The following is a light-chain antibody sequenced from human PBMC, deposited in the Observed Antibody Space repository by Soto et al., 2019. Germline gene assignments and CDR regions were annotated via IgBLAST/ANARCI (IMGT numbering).Light chain of an antibody. V-gene: IGLV2-11*01. CDR3: ASYAGPYIHVE. CDR1: SSDVGAYDY. Sequence: QSALTQPRSLSGSPGQSVTISCTGTSSDVGAYDYVSWYQQHPGKAPKLMIYDVFKRPSGVPDRFSASKSANTASLTISGLQAEDEADYYCASYAGPYIHVELGGGTKVTVL. J-gene: IGLJ2*01. CDR2: DVF.